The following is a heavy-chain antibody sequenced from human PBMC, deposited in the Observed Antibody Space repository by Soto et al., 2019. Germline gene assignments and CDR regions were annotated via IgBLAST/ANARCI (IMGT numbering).Heavy chain of an antibody. CDR1: GFTFSSYA. V-gene: IGHV3-30-3*01. D-gene: IGHD2-21*02. CDR3: ARARCGGDCYSYYLY. CDR2: ISYDGSNK. J-gene: IGHJ4*02. Sequence: QVQLVESGGGVVQPGRSLRLSCAASGFTFSSYAMHWVRQAPGKGLEWVAVISYDGSNKYYADSVKGRFTISRDNSKNTLYLQMNSLRAEDTAVYYCARARCGGDCYSYYLYWGQGTLVTVSS.